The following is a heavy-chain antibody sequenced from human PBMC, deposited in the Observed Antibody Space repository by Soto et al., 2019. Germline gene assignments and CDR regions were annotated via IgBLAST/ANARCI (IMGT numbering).Heavy chain of an antibody. J-gene: IGHJ4*02. D-gene: IGHD3-10*01. CDR2: THYGGST. Sequence: SETLSLTCTVSGASISSGAYYWNWIRQHPGKGLEWIGYTHYGGSTYYGGNTYYNPSLKSRVTISEDTFKNQFSLKLTSLTAADTAMYYCVSGVGAGRLPRFDYWGQGTLVTVSS. CDR1: GASISSGAYY. V-gene: IGHV4-31*03. CDR3: VSGVGAGRLPRFDY.